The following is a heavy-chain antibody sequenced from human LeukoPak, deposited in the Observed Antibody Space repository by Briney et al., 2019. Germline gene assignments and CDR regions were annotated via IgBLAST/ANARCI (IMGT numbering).Heavy chain of an antibody. D-gene: IGHD3-10*01. J-gene: IGHJ5*02. Sequence: PGGSLRLSCAASGFTFSSYSMNWVRQAPGKGLEWVSYISSSSSTIYYADSVKGRFTISRDNAKNSLYLQMNSLRDEDTAVYYCASGSSGYSDWFDPWGQGTLVTVSS. CDR3: ASGSSGYSDWFDP. CDR1: GFTFSSYS. V-gene: IGHV3-48*02. CDR2: ISSSSSTI.